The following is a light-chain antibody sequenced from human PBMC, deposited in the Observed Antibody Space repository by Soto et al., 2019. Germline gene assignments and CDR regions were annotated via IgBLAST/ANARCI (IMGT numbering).Light chain of an antibody. Sequence: VMTQSPATLSVSPGERATLSCWASETVATNLAWYQQKPGQAPRLLISGASTRAARISDRFRGSGSGTEFTLTIISLRFEDSAIYYCQQYFEWPPMTFGQGTKVEI. CDR1: ETVATN. J-gene: IGKJ1*01. CDR2: GAS. V-gene: IGKV3-15*01. CDR3: QQYFEWPPMT.